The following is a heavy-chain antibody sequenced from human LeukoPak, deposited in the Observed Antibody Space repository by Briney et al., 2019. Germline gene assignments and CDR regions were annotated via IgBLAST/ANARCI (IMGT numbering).Heavy chain of an antibody. Sequence: SQTLSLTCTVSGGSISSGSYYWSWIRQPAGKGLEWIGRIYTSGSTNYNPSLKSRVTISVDTSKNQFSLKLSSVTAADTAVYYCARDGSSGWYGGQGTLVTVSS. J-gene: IGHJ4*02. D-gene: IGHD6-19*01. V-gene: IGHV4-61*02. CDR3: ARDGSSGWY. CDR2: IYTSGST. CDR1: GGSISSGSYY.